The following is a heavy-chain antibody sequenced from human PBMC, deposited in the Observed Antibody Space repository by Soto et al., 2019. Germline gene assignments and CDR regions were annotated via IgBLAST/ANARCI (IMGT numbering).Heavy chain of an antibody. CDR3: ARDLTQEYDFWSGYTSNWFAP. Sequence: GASVKVSCKASGYTFTSYGISWVRQAPGQGLEWMGWISAYNGNTNYAQKLQGRVTMTTDTSTSTAYMELRSLRSDDTAVYYCARDLTQEYDFWSGYTSNWFAPWGQGTLVTVSS. V-gene: IGHV1-18*01. J-gene: IGHJ5*02. CDR1: GYTFTSYG. D-gene: IGHD3-3*01. CDR2: ISAYNGNT.